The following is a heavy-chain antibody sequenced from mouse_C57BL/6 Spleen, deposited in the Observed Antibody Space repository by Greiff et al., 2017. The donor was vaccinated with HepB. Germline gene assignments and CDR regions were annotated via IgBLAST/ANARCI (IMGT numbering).Heavy chain of an antibody. CDR1: GYTFTDYE. D-gene: IGHD2-4*01. CDR3: TRGGLRNYYAMDY. J-gene: IGHJ4*01. CDR2: IDPETGGT. V-gene: IGHV1-15*01. Sequence: QVQLQQSGAELVRPGASVTLSCKASGYTFTDYEMHWVKQTPVHGLEWIGAIDPETGGTAYNQKFKGKAILTADKSSSTAYMELRSLTSEDSAVYYCTRGGLRNYYAMDYWGQGTSVTVAS.